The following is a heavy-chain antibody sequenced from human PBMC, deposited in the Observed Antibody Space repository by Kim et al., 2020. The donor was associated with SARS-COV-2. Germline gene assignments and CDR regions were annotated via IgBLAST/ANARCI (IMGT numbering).Heavy chain of an antibody. Sequence: ADSVKGRFTISRDNANNALYLQMNSLRAEDTALYYCAKSAAVANHWFDPWGQGALVTVSS. CDR3: AKSAAVANHWFDP. J-gene: IGHJ5*02. D-gene: IGHD6-19*01. V-gene: IGHV3-9*01.